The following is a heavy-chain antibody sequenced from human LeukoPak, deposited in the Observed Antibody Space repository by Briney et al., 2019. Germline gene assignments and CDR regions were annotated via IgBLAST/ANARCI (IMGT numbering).Heavy chain of an antibody. V-gene: IGHV4-59*12. CDR2: IYYSGST. CDR3: ARDDGSTTVLNWFDP. J-gene: IGHJ5*02. CDR1: GGSISSYY. Sequence: PSETLSLTCTVSGGSISSYYWSWIRQPPGKGLEWIGYIYYSGSTNYNPSLKSRVTISVDTSKNQFSLKLSSVTAADTAVYYCARDDGSTTVLNWFDPWGQGTLVTVPS. D-gene: IGHD2/OR15-2a*01.